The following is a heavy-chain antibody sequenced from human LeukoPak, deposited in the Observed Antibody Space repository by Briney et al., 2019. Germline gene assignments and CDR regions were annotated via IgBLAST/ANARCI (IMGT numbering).Heavy chain of an antibody. CDR1: GGSISSHF. J-gene: IGHJ6*03. CDR3: AREHLPAAAPGYYMDV. V-gene: IGHV4-59*11. D-gene: IGHD6-13*01. Sequence: SETLSLTCTVSGGSISSHFWSWIRQPPGKGLEWIGYIYHSVSTNYNPSLKSRVTMSVDTSKNQFSLKLSSVTAADTAVYYCAREHLPAAAPGYYMDVWGKGTTVTVSS. CDR2: IYHSVST.